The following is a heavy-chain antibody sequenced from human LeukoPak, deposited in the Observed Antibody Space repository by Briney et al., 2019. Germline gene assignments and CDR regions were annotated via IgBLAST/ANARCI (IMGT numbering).Heavy chain of an antibody. CDR3: AKDASWLVRSHYFDY. V-gene: IGHV3-9*01. CDR1: GFTFDDYA. CDR2: ISWNSGSI. D-gene: IGHD6-19*01. Sequence: GGSLRLSCAASGFTFDDYAMHWVRQAPGKGLEWVSGISWNSGSIGYADSVKGRFTISRDNAKNSLYLQVNSLRAEDTALYYCAKDASWLVRSHYFDYWGQGTLVTVSS. J-gene: IGHJ4*02.